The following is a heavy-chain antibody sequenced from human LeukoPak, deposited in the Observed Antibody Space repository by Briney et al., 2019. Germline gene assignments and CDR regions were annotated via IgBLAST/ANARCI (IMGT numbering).Heavy chain of an antibody. CDR1: GFTVSSNY. D-gene: IGHD1-26*01. CDR2: IYSGGST. J-gene: IGHJ4*02. V-gene: IGHV3-66*01. CDR3: ATTPRIVGAIKVNLPYFDY. Sequence: GGSLRLSCAASGFTVSSNYMSWVRQAPGKGLEWVSVIYSGGSTYYADSVKGRFTISRDNSKNTLYLQMNSLRAEDTAVYYCATTPRIVGAIKVNLPYFDYWGQGTLVTVSS.